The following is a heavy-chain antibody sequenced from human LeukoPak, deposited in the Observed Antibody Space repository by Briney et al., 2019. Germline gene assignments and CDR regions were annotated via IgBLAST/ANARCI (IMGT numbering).Heavy chain of an antibody. J-gene: IGHJ4*02. CDR3: ARDRTVTTVRFEYYFDY. CDR1: GFTFSSYG. D-gene: IGHD4-17*01. CDR2: IWYDGSNK. Sequence: GGSLRLSCAASGFTFSSYGMHWVRQAPGKGLEWVAVIWYDGSNKYYADSVKGRFTISRDNSKNTLYLQMNSLRAEDTAVYYCARDRTVTTVRFEYYFDYWGQGTLVTVSS. V-gene: IGHV3-33*01.